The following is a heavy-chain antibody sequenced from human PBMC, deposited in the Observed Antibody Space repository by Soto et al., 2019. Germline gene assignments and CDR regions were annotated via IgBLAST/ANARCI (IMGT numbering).Heavy chain of an antibody. D-gene: IGHD2-15*01. CDR2: IWYDGSNK. J-gene: IGHJ4*02. Sequence: QVQLVESGGGVVQPGRSLRLSCAASGFTFSSYGMHWVRQAPGKGLEWVAVIWYDGSNKYYADSVKGRLTISRDNSKNALYLQMHSLRAEDTAVYYCARDGYCSGGSCYSVPVFDYWGQGTLVTVSS. CDR1: GFTFSSYG. CDR3: ARDGYCSGGSCYSVPVFDY. V-gene: IGHV3-33*01.